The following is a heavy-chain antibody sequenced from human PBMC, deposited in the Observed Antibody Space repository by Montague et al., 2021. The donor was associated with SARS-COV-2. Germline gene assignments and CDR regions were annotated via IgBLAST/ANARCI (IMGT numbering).Heavy chain of an antibody. CDR2: INHSVTA. V-gene: IGHV4-34*01. J-gene: IGHJ3*01. D-gene: IGHD2-2*01. CDR3: AEERVVVRAARLLVAFDL. CDR1: GASLSVYY. Sequence: SETLSLTCAVYGASLSVYYYRWLCQPPRRGQGLNSIINHSVTASYNPSLSSRVRIPVDTSKNQFTLNLTSVTAAATAMYYCAEERVVVRAARLLVAFDLWGQGTMVTVAS.